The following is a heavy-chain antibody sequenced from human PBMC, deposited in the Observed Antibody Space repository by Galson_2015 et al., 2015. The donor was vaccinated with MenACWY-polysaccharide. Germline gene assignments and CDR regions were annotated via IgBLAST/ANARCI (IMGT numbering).Heavy chain of an antibody. J-gene: IGHJ4*02. D-gene: IGHD1-1*01. CDR1: GYSFTTYW. Sequence: SGAEVKKPGESLKFSCKGSGYSFTTYWIAWVRQMPGKGLEWMGIIYPGDSDTRYSPSFQGQVIISADKSGDTAYLQWSSLKASDTAMYYCARRFWNLEYLDWWGQGTLVTVSS. V-gene: IGHV5-51*03. CDR3: ARRFWNLEYLDW. CDR2: IYPGDSDT.